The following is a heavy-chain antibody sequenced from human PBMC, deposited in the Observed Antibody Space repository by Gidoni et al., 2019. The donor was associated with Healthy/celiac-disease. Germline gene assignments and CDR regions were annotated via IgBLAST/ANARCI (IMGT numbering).Heavy chain of an antibody. V-gene: IGHV4-39*01. Sequence: QLQLQESGPGLVKPSETLSLTCTVSGGSISSSSYYWGWIRQPPGKGLEWIGSIYYSGSTYYNPSLKSRVTISVDTSKNQFSLKLSSVTAADTAVYYCARHLYEWVPAAVNYFDYWGQGTLVTVSS. CDR3: ARHLYEWVPAAVNYFDY. CDR1: GGSISSSSYY. D-gene: IGHD2-2*01. CDR2: IYYSGST. J-gene: IGHJ4*02.